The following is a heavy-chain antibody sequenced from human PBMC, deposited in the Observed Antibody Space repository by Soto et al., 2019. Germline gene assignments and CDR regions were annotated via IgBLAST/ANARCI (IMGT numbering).Heavy chain of an antibody. CDR3: ARHHGSPGSYFGMDV. V-gene: IGHV5-51*01. CDR2: IYPGDSDT. D-gene: IGHD6-13*01. Sequence: PGESLKISCNGSGYSFTSYWINWVRQMPGKGLEWMGIIYPGDSDTRYSPSFQGQVTISADKSISTAYLQWRSLKASDTAMYYCARHHGSPGSYFGMDVWDQGTTVTVYS. J-gene: IGHJ6*02. CDR1: GYSFTSYW.